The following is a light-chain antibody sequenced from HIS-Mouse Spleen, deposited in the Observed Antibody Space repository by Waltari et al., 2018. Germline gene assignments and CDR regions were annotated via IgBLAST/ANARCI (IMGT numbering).Light chain of an antibody. CDR1: SPNIGSNT. CDR3: AAWDDSLNGNYV. CDR2: SNN. Sequence: QSVLTQPPSASGTPGQRVTISCSGSSPNIGSNTVNWYHQLPGTAPNLLIYSNNQRPSGVPDRFSGSKSGTSASLAISGLQSEDEADYYCAAWDDSLNGNYVFGTGTKVTVL. J-gene: IGLJ1*01. V-gene: IGLV1-44*01.